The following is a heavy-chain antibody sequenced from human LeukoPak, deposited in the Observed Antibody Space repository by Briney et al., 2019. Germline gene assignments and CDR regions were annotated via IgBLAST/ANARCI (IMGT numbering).Heavy chain of an antibody. Sequence: SETLSLTCAVCGGSFSGYYWSWIRQPPGKGLEWIGEINHSGSTNYNPSLKSRVTISVDTSKNQFSLKLSSVTAADTAVYYCARRPGYSYARAGDYFDYWGQGTLVTVSS. CDR2: INHSGST. V-gene: IGHV4-34*01. CDR1: GGSFSGYY. J-gene: IGHJ4*02. CDR3: ARRPGYSYARAGDYFDY. D-gene: IGHD5-18*01.